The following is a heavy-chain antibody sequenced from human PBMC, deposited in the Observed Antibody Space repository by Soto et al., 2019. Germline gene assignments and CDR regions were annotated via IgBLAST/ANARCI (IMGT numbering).Heavy chain of an antibody. J-gene: IGHJ3*02. CDR2: INPSGGST. D-gene: IGHD2-21*02. V-gene: IGHV1-46*01. CDR1: GYTFTSYY. Sequence: GASVKVSCKASGYTFTSYYMHWVRQAPGQGLEWMGIINPSGGSTSYAQKFQGRVTMTRDTSTSTVYMELSSQRSEDTAVYYCARGPFPLRIVVVTAPNDAFDIWGQGTMVTVSS. CDR3: ARGPFPLRIVVVTAPNDAFDI.